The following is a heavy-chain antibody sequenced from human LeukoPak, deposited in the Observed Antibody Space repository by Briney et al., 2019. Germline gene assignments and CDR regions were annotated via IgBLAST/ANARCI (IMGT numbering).Heavy chain of an antibody. D-gene: IGHD2-15*01. Sequence: ASVKVSCKASGYTFTGYYMHWVRQAPGQGLEWMGWINPNSGGTNYAQKFQGRVTISVDTSKNQFSLKLSSVTAADTAVYYCARVRVEEVVAATPVYFDYWGQGTLVTVSS. CDR1: GYTFTGYY. CDR3: ARVRVEEVVAATPVYFDY. J-gene: IGHJ4*02. CDR2: INPNSGGT. V-gene: IGHV1-2*02.